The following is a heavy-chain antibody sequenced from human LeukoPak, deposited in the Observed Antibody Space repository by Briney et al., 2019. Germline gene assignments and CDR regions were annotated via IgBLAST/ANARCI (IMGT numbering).Heavy chain of an antibody. CDR3: AGDRNSDWYSPLDY. D-gene: IGHD6-19*01. J-gene: IGHJ4*02. CDR1: GFTFTKCA. CDR2: ITATGDTA. Sequence: GGSLRLSCVASGFTFTKCAMSWIRQAPGKGLEWVAIITATGDTAYYADSVEGRFTISRDNSRNTVYMQMDSLRAEDTAIYYCAGDRNSDWYSPLDYWGQGSQVTVSP. V-gene: IGHV3-23*01.